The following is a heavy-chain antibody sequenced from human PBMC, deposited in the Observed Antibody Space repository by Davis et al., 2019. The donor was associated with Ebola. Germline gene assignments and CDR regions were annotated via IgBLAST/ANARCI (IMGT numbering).Heavy chain of an antibody. CDR3: VRFGFGAF. Sequence: PSETLSLTCSVSDGSISTHYWNWIRQPPGKGLEWIGIIYDSGRTNYNPSLKSRVTISGDTSKNQFFLKLTSVTAADTAVYYCVRFGFGAFWGQGIPVTVSS. CDR2: IYDSGRT. V-gene: IGHV4-59*11. J-gene: IGHJ4*02. D-gene: IGHD3-3*01. CDR1: DGSISTHY.